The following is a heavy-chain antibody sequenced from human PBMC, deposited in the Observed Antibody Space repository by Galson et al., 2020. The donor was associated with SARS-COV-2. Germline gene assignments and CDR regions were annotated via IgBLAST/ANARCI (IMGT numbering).Heavy chain of an antibody. CDR1: GFTFSSYE. Sequence: GGSLRLSCAASGFTFSSYEMNWVRQAPGKGLEWVSYISSSGSTIYYADSVKGRFTISRDNAKNSLYLQMNSLRAEDTAVYYCASKSITEWYFDLWGRGTLVTVSS. CDR3: ASKSITEWYFDL. D-gene: IGHD6-6*01. CDR2: ISSSGSTI. J-gene: IGHJ2*01. V-gene: IGHV3-48*03.